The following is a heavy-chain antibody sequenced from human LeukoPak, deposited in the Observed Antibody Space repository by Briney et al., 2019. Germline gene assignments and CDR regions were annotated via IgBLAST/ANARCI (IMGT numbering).Heavy chain of an antibody. J-gene: IGHJ4*02. CDR2: IKSKADGETT. CDR1: RFTFSNAW. V-gene: IGHV3-15*01. Sequence: GGSLRLSCAASRFTFSNAWMNWVRQAPGKGLEWVGRIKSKADGETTDYAAPVKGRFTISRDDSNNMVYLQMNSLKIEDTAVYYCAIDEPNYAPYDFDYWGQGTLVAVSS. CDR3: AIDEPNYAPYDFDY. D-gene: IGHD4/OR15-4a*01.